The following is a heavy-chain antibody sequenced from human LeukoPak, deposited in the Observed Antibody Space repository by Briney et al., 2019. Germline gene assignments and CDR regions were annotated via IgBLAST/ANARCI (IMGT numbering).Heavy chain of an antibody. CDR3: AKIAGTYSPNY. J-gene: IGHJ4*02. Sequence: GRSLRLSCAASGFTFRNHGMHWVRQAPGKGPEWVSYISSSGTYTNYADSVKGRFTISRDNAKNSLYLQMNSLSAEDTAVYYCAKIAGTYSPNYWGQGTLVTASS. CDR1: GFTFRNHG. D-gene: IGHD1-26*01. V-gene: IGHV3-21*05. CDR2: ISSSGTYT.